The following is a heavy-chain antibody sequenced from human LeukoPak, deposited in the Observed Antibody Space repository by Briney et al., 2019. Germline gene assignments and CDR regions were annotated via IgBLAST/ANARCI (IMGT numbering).Heavy chain of an antibody. D-gene: IGHD3-10*01. CDR3: VRESGSYYGSGTYLLFDY. CDR2: IYYSGST. Sequence: SQTLSLTCTVSGGSIRSGTHYWSWIRQTPGKGLEWIGYIYYSGSTYYNPSLKSRVTMSVDTSKNQFSLKLSSVTAADTAVYFCVRESGSYYGSGTYLLFDYWGQGTLVTVSS. CDR1: GGSIRSGTHY. J-gene: IGHJ4*02. V-gene: IGHV4-31*03.